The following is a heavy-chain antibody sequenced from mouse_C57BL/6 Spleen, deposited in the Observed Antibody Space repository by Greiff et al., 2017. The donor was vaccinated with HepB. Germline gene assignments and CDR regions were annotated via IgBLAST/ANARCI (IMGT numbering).Heavy chain of an antibody. J-gene: IGHJ2*01. CDR1: GYTFTDYY. D-gene: IGHD2-10*02. V-gene: IGHV1-76*01. CDR2: IYPGSGNT. CDR3: AREYGNAFDY. Sequence: QVQLKESGAELVRPGASVKLSCKASGYTFTDYYINWVKQRPGQGLEWIARIYPGSGNTYYNEKFKGKATLTAEKSSSTAYMQLSSLTSEDSAVYFCAREYGNAFDYWGQGTTLTVSS.